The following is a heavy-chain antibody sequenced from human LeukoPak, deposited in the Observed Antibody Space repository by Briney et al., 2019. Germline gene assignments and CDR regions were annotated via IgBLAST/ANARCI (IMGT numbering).Heavy chain of an antibody. D-gene: IGHD1-26*01. CDR3: ARVQDSGSYFDY. Sequence: SHTLSLTCTVSGGSISSGGYYWSWIRQHPGKGLEWIWYIYYSGSTYYNPSLKSRVTISVDTSKNQFSLKLSSVTAADTAVYYCARVQDSGSYFDYWGQGTLVTVSS. CDR2: IYYSGST. CDR1: GGSISSGGYY. V-gene: IGHV4-31*03. J-gene: IGHJ4*02.